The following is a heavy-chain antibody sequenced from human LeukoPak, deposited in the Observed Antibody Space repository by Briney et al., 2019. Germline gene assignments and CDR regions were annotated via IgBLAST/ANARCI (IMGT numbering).Heavy chain of an antibody. D-gene: IGHD3-22*01. CDR2: IYYSGST. V-gene: IGHV4-39*01. J-gene: IGHJ4*02. Sequence: SETLSLTCPVSGGSISSSSYYWGWIRQPPGKGLEWIGSIYYSGSTYYNPSLKSRVTISVDTSKNQFSLKLSSVTAADTAVYYCARRGSSGRSFDYWGQGTLVTASS. CDR1: GGSISSSSYY. CDR3: ARRGSSGRSFDY.